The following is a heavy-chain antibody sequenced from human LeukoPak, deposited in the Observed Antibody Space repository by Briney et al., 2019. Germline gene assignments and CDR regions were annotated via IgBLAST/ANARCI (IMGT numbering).Heavy chain of an antibody. CDR1: GFTFSSYG. J-gene: IGHJ4*02. V-gene: IGHV3-33*01. D-gene: IGHD3-22*01. CDR2: IWYDGSNK. Sequence: GGSLRLSCAASGFTFSSYGMHWVRQAPGKGLEWVAVIWYDGSNKYYADSVKGRFTISRDNSKNTLYLQMNSLRAEDTAVYYCARSYYYDSSHTVDYWGQGTLVTVPS. CDR3: ARSYYYDSSHTVDY.